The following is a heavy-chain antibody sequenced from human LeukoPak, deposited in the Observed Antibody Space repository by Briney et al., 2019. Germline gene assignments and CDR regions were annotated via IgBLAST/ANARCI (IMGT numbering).Heavy chain of an antibody. CDR1: GFTFSSYS. V-gene: IGHV3-21*01. CDR2: ISTSSSYI. D-gene: IGHD3-10*01. Sequence: PGGSLRLSCAASGFTFSSYSMNWVRQAPGKGLEWVSSISTSSSYIYYADSMKGRFTVSRDNAKNSLYLQMNSLRAEDTAVYYCARENYYTSGSFSYWYFDLWGRGTLVTVSS. CDR3: ARENYYTSGSFSYWYFDL. J-gene: IGHJ2*01.